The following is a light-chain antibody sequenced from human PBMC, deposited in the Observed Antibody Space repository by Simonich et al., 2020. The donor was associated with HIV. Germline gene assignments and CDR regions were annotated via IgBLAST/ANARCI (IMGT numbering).Light chain of an antibody. Sequence: ELVMTQSPATLSVSPGETAPLSCRASQSVSLNLAWYQQTPGQAPRLLIYGASTRATGIPARFSGSGSGTEFTLTISSLQSEDFAVYYCQQYNNWWTFGQGTKVEIK. CDR2: GAS. V-gene: IGKV3-15*01. CDR1: QSVSLN. CDR3: QQYNNWWT. J-gene: IGKJ1*01.